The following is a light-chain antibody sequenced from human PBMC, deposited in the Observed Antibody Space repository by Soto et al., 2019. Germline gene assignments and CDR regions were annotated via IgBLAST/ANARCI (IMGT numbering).Light chain of an antibody. Sequence: QSVLTQPPSVSAAPGQKVTIPCSGSSSNIGGNSVSWYQQLPGTAPKLLIYDDNKRPSGIPDRFSGSKSGTSATLGITGFQTGDEADYYCGSWDSSLSAYDFGTGTKVTVL. CDR1: SSNIGGNS. V-gene: IGLV1-51*01. J-gene: IGLJ1*01. CDR3: GSWDSSLSAYD. CDR2: DDN.